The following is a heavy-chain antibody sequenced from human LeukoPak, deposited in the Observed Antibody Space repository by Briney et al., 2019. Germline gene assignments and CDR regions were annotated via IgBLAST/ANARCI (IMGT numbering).Heavy chain of an antibody. CDR3: AARSGYYYGMDV. V-gene: IGHV1-58*01. D-gene: IGHD3-3*01. J-gene: IGHJ6*02. CDR2: IVVGSGNT. CDR1: GFTFSNFA. Sequence: SVKVACKASGFTFSNFAVQWVRQARGQRPEWIGWIVVGSGNTNYAQKFQERVTMTRDMSTSTAYMELSSVRSEDTAVYYCAARSGYYYGMDVWGQGTTVTVSS.